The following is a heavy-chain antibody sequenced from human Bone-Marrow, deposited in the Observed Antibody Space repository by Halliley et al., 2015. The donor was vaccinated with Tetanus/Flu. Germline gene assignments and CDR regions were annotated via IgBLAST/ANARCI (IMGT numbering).Heavy chain of an antibody. CDR1: GFTFRDYA. CDR2: ISGGGAGT. V-gene: IGHV3-23*01. J-gene: IGHJ4*02. CDR3: AKDLSPAPYYYGSGAGFYY. Sequence: SLRLSCTASGFTFRDYAMHWVRQAPGKGLEWVSGISGGGAGTHYTDSVKGRFTISRDRTKNTLYLQMNSLRAEDTAVYYCAKDLSPAPYYYGSGAGFYYWGQGSLVTVST. D-gene: IGHD6-19*01.